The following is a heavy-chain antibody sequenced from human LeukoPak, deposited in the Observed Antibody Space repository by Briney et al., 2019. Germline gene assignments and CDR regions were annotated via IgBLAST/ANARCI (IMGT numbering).Heavy chain of an antibody. Sequence: GGSLRLSCAASGFIFSSYVMAWVRQGPGKGLEWVSGIISGSGGTTYYAVSVKGRFTVSRDNSKNTVYLQMNSLRAEDTAIYYCAKAVVSSGYFSRDAFDIWGQGTMVTVSS. V-gene: IGHV3-23*01. CDR1: GFIFSSYV. J-gene: IGHJ3*02. CDR3: AKAVVSSGYFSRDAFDI. CDR2: IISGSGGTT. D-gene: IGHD3-22*01.